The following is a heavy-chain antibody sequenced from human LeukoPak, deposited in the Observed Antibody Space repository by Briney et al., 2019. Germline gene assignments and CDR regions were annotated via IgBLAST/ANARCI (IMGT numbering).Heavy chain of an antibody. D-gene: IGHD2-15*01. CDR3: ARDRCGGGSCHYYFDY. Sequence: GGSLRLSCAASGFTFSSYGMHWVRQAPGKGLEWVAVIWYDGSNKYYADSVKGRFTISRDNSKDTLYLQMNSLRADDTAVYFCARDRCGGGSCHYYFDYWGQGTLVTVSS. V-gene: IGHV3-33*01. J-gene: IGHJ4*02. CDR2: IWYDGSNK. CDR1: GFTFSSYG.